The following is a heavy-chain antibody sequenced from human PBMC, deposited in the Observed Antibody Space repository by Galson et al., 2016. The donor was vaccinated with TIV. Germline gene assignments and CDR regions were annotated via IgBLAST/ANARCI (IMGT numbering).Heavy chain of an antibody. CDR3: AKEENSGYYPNDAFDF. CDR2: ILPIFGAA. CDR1: GGTFNIYA. J-gene: IGHJ3*01. Sequence: SVKVSCKASGGTFNIYAISWVRQAPGQGLEWMGGILPIFGAATYAQKFQGRVTITADESTNTAYMELSSLKSDDTALYYCAKEENSGYYPNDAFDFWGQGTMVTVS. V-gene: IGHV1-69*13. D-gene: IGHD3-3*01.